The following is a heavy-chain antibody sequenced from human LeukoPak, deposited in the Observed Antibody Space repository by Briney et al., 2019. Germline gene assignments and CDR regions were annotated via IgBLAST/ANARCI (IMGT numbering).Heavy chain of an antibody. Sequence: GGSLRLSCAASGGTMDDYGMSWVRQAPGKGLEWVSGINWDGSNTYYAESVKGRFIISSDSSQNLVHLQMNSLTVEDTAVYYCARAQGALDYWGQGTLVTVSS. D-gene: IGHD1-26*01. V-gene: IGHV3-20*04. CDR1: GGTMDDYG. CDR2: INWDGSNT. J-gene: IGHJ4*02. CDR3: ARAQGALDY.